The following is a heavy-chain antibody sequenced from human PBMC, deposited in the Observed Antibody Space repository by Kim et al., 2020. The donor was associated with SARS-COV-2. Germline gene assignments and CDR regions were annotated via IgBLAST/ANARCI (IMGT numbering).Heavy chain of an antibody. Sequence: GGSLRLSCAVSGFTFSNYAMSWVRQAPGKRLEWVAGIGAGHDAYYRDSVRGRFTISRDHSDNTLYLQMNSLRADDAAVYHCTKRAATGAGPYYYDSWGTGTLVTVSS. CDR3: TKRAATGAGPYYYDS. D-gene: IGHD2-15*01. CDR2: IGAGHDA. J-gene: IGHJ4*02. V-gene: IGHV3-23*01. CDR1: GFTFSNYA.